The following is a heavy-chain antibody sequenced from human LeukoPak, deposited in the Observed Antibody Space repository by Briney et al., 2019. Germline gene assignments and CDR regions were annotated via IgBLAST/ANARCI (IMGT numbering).Heavy chain of an antibody. D-gene: IGHD3-10*01. CDR2: IRSKAYGGTT. Sequence: GGSLRLSCTASGFTFGDYAMSWVRQAPGKGLEWVGFIRSKAYGGTTEYAASVKGRFTISRDDSKSIAYLQMNSLKTEDTAVYYCTRAPVRIGWFGDPIDAFDIWGQGTMVTVSS. V-gene: IGHV3-49*04. CDR1: GFTFGDYA. J-gene: IGHJ3*02. CDR3: TRAPVRIGWFGDPIDAFDI.